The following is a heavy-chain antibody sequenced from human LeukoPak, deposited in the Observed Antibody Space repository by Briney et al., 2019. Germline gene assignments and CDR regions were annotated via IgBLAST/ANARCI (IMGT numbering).Heavy chain of an antibody. CDR3: ARGAPYYYDSSGFFLYYFDY. CDR2: ISYDGSNK. D-gene: IGHD3-22*01. Sequence: GRSLRLSCAASGFPFSSYAMHWVRQAPGKGLEWVAVISYDGSNKYYADSVKGRFTISRDNSKNTLYLQMNSLRAEDTAVYYCARGAPYYYDSSGFFLYYFDYWGQGTLVTVSS. CDR1: GFPFSSYA. J-gene: IGHJ4*02. V-gene: IGHV3-30*04.